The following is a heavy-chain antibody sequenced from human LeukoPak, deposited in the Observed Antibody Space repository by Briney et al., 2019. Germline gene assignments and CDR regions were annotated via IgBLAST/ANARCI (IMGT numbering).Heavy chain of an antibody. V-gene: IGHV3-23*01. D-gene: IGHD3-22*01. CDR2: ISGSGGST. CDR3: AEDGGSGYYYFDY. CDR1: GFTFSSYA. J-gene: IGHJ4*02. Sequence: PGGSLRLSCAASGFTFSSYAMSWVRQAPGKGLEWVSAISGSGGSTYYADSVKGRFTISRDNSKNTLYVQMNSLRAEDTAVYYCAEDGGSGYYYFDYWGRGTLVTVSS.